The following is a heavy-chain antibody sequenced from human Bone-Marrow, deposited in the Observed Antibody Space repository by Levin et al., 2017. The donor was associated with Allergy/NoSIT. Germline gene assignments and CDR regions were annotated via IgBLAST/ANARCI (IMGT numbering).Heavy chain of an antibody. CDR1: GFTFRSYG. J-gene: IGHJ6*02. D-gene: IGHD6-13*01. Sequence: PGGSLRLSCAASGFTFRSYGMNWVRQAPGKGLEWVSYISASSSIIYYVDSVKGRFTISRDNDKNSLFLQMNGLRAEDTAVYYCARDIVGVGTGVSWYYYGMDVWGQGTTVTVSS. CDR3: ARDIVGVGTGVSWYYYGMDV. CDR2: ISASSSII. V-gene: IGHV3-48*01.